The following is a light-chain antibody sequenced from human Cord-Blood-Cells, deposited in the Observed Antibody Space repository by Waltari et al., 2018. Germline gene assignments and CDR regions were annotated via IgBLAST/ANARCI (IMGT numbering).Light chain of an antibody. V-gene: IGKV3-11*01. CDR2: DAS. Sequence: EIVLTQSPATLSLSPGERATLSCRASQSVSSYLAWYQQKPGQAPRLLIYDASNRATGIPARFSGSGSGTDFTLTISSLEPEDVAVYYCQQRSNWPPSFGQWTKLEIK. J-gene: IGKJ2*03. CDR3: QQRSNWPPS. CDR1: QSVSSY.